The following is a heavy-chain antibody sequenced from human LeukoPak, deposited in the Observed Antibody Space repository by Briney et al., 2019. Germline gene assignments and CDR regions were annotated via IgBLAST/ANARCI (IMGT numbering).Heavy chain of an antibody. CDR3: ARVIASIGDNWNDEGFDY. D-gene: IGHD1-20*01. V-gene: IGHV3-53*01. J-gene: IGHJ4*02. CDR2: IYSGGST. Sequence: GGSLRLSCAASGFTVSSNYMSWVRQAPGKGLEWVSVIYSGGSTYYADSVKGRFTISRDNSKNTLYLQMNSLRAEDTAVYYCARVIASIGDNWNDEGFDYWGQGTLVTVSS. CDR1: GFTVSSNY.